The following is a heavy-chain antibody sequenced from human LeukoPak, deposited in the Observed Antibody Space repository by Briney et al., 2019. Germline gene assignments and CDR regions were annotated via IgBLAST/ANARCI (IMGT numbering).Heavy chain of an antibody. CDR1: GFIFSNYA. CDR2: IRYDGSNK. J-gene: IGHJ4*02. CDR3: AKEMSSVYYYDSSGYGS. D-gene: IGHD3-22*01. V-gene: IGHV3-30*02. Sequence: PGGSLRLSCAASGFIFSNYALHWVRQAPGKGLEWVAFIRYDGSNKYYADSVKGRFTISRDNSKNTLYLQMNSLRAEDTAVYYCAKEMSSVYYYDSSGYGSWGQGTLVTVSS.